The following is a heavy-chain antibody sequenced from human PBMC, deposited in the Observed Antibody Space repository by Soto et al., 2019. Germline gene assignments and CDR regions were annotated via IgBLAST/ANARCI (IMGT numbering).Heavy chain of an antibody. J-gene: IGHJ6*02. V-gene: IGHV5-51*01. CDR2: IYPGDSDT. CDR3: ARLWELAAAGKRGAYYYYYGMDV. Sequence: GESLKISCKGSGYSFTSYWIGWVRQMPGKGLEWMGIIYPGDSDTRYSPSFQGQVTISADKSISTAYLQWSSLKASDTAMYYCARLWELAAAGKRGAYYYYYGMDVWGQGTTVTVSS. D-gene: IGHD6-13*01. CDR1: GYSFTSYW.